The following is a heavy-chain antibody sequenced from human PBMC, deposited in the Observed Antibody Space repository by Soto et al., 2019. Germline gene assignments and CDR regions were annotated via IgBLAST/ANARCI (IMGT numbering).Heavy chain of an antibody. D-gene: IGHD5-12*01. Sequence: RESLRVSWSASGFTFSRYGMHWVRQAPGKGLEWVAFIGTAGDTYYPGSVKGRFTISRENAKNSLYLQMNSLRAGDTAVYYCARALLQKRSYELGMYF. CDR3: ARALLQKRSYELGMYF. CDR1: GFTFSRYG. J-gene: IGHJ2*01. CDR2: IGTAGDT. V-gene: IGHV3-13*01.